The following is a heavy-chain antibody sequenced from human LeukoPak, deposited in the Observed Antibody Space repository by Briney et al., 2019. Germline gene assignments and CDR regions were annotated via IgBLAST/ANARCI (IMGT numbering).Heavy chain of an antibody. CDR3: AKVGGRGCSSTSCHDY. CDR1: GFTFSSYG. CDR2: ISYDGSNK. J-gene: IGHJ4*02. D-gene: IGHD2-2*01. Sequence: GGSLRLSCAASGFTFSSYGMHWVRQAPGKGLGWVAVISYDGSNKYYADSVKGRFTISRDNSKNTLYLQMNSLRAEDTAVYYCAKVGGRGCSSTSCHDYWGQGTLVTVSS. V-gene: IGHV3-30*18.